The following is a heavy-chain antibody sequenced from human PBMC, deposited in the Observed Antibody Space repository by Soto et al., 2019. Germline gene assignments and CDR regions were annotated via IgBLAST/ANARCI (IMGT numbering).Heavy chain of an antibody. CDR3: ARSDYDSSGYYAFDI. CDR2: IYYSGST. Sequence: SETLSLTWAVDGSSFSCYYWSWIRHTPGNGLEWIGYIYYSGSTYYNPSLKSRVTISVDTSKNQFSLKLSSVTAADTAVYYCARSDYDSSGYYAFDIWGQGTMVTVSS. D-gene: IGHD3-22*01. CDR1: GSSFSCYY. J-gene: IGHJ3*02. V-gene: IGHV4-59*06.